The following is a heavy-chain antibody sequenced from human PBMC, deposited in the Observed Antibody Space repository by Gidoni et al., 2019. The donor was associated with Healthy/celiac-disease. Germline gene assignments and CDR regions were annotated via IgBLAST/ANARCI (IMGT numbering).Heavy chain of an antibody. Sequence: EVQLVESGGGLVKPGGSLRLSGAASGFTFSSYSMNWVRQAPGKGLEWVSSISSSSSYIYYADSVKGRFTISRDNAKNSLYLQMNSLRAEDTAVYYCAREIAARPGYYMDVWGKGTTVTVSS. CDR1: GFTFSSYS. CDR2: ISSSSSYI. V-gene: IGHV3-21*01. D-gene: IGHD6-6*01. J-gene: IGHJ6*03. CDR3: AREIAARPGYYMDV.